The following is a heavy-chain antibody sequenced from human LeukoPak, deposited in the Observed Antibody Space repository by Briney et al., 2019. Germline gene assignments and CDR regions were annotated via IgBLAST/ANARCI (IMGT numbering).Heavy chain of an antibody. Sequence: GRSLRRSCAASGFTFSNCGMHWIRQAPGKGLEWVANISFDGGNKYYADSVKGRFTISRDNSKSTMYLQMNSLRGEDTAVYYCAKAAYDFWSGYSSGSMDVWGQGTTVTVPS. CDR3: AKAAYDFWSGYSSGSMDV. D-gene: IGHD3-3*01. CDR2: ISFDGGNK. J-gene: IGHJ6*02. V-gene: IGHV3-30*18. CDR1: GFTFSNCG.